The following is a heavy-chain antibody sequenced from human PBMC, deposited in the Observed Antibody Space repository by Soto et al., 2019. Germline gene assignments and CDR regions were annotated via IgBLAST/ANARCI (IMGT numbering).Heavy chain of an antibody. V-gene: IGHV3-23*01. CDR2: ISASGDST. D-gene: IGHD4-17*01. CDR3: AKDAVTSTCRSYQH. Sequence: EVKLLESGGGLVQPGGSLRLSCAASGSTFSTYAMNCVRQAPGKGLQWVSAISASGDSTYYADSVKGRFTISGDNSRNSRSQQVNGLRDEDTERYYCAKDAVTSTCRSYQHTGEGTLV. J-gene: IGHJ1*01. CDR1: GSTFSTYA.